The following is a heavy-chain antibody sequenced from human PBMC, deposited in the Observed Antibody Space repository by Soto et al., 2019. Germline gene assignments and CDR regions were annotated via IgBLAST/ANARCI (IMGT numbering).Heavy chain of an antibody. V-gene: IGHV3-30*04. J-gene: IGHJ4*02. CDR2: ISYDGNKK. Sequence: GGSLRLSCAASGFTFSSYSFHWVRQAPGKGLEWVAVISYDGNKKYYEDSVKGQFSISRDTSKNTLYLQMSSLRAEDTAVYYCARSVAVAALDSWGQGTLVTVSS. CDR3: ARSVAVAALDS. CDR1: GFTFSSYS. D-gene: IGHD6-19*01.